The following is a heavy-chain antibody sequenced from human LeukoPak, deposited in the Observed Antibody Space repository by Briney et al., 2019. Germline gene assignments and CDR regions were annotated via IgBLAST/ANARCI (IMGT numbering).Heavy chain of an antibody. Sequence: SETLSLTCAVYGGSFSGYYWSWIRQPPGKGLEWIGEINHSGSTNYNPSLKSRVTISVDTSKNQFSLKLSSVTAADTAVYYCARAGHYYDSSGYYPWFDPWGQGTLVTVSS. V-gene: IGHV4-34*01. J-gene: IGHJ5*02. CDR1: GGSFSGYY. CDR2: INHSGST. D-gene: IGHD3-22*01. CDR3: ARAGHYYDSSGYYPWFDP.